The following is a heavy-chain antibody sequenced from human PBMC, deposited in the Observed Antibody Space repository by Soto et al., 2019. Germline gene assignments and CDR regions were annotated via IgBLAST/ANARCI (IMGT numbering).Heavy chain of an antibody. Sequence: QLQLQESGSGLVTPSQTLSLTCDVSVGSISGGGYSRSWIWQPPEKGLAWVGYIYHRGSTYYNPSLKSRVTISVEMSNNHLSLKVSSVTASATAVYYWAKAAHTDSHDYYYCMDVCGEGTTVIVTT. CDR3: AKAAHTDSHDYYYCMDV. CDR2: IYHRGST. D-gene: IGHD2-15*01. V-gene: IGHV4-30-2*01. CDR1: VGSISGGGYS. J-gene: IGHJ6*04.